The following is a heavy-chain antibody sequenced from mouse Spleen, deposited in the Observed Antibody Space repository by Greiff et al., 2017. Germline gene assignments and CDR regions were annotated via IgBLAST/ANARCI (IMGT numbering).Heavy chain of an antibody. V-gene: IGHV1-7*01. CDR2: INPSTGYT. J-gene: IGHJ1*01. CDR3: ARGLYDGYYDWYFDV. D-gene: IGHD2-3*01. CDR1: GYTFTSYW. Sequence: VKLMESGAELAKPGASVKMSCKASGYTFTSYWMHWVKQRPGQGLEWIGYINPSTGYTEYNQKFKDKATLTADKSSSTAYMQLSSLTSEDSAVYYCARGLYDGYYDWYFDVWGAGTTVTVSS.